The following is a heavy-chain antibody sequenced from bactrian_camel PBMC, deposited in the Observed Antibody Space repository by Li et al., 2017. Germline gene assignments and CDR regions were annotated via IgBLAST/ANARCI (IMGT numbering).Heavy chain of an antibody. J-gene: IGHJ4*01. Sequence: HVQLVESGGGLVQPGGSLRLSCAASGFTFSSYYMSWIRQAPGKGLEWVSSIYSDGAYTYYTDSVKGRFTISRDNAKNTLYLQMTNLKTEDTAMYYCSKGMYRSGVDSDSQGTQVTVS. V-gene: IGHV3-2*01. CDR2: IYSDGAYT. D-gene: IGHD2*01. CDR1: GFTFSSYY.